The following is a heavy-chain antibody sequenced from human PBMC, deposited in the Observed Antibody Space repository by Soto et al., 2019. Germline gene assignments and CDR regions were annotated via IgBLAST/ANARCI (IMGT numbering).Heavy chain of an antibody. CDR1: GFTFSNYA. J-gene: IGHJ4*02. V-gene: IGHV3-64*01. Sequence: EVQLVESGGGLVQPGGSLRLSCAASGFTFSNYAMHWVRQAPGKGLEYVSTISSNGGSTYYANSVKGRFTISRDNSKTTLYLQMASLRAEDVAVYYCARGGAQFDYWRQGTLVTVSS. D-gene: IGHD1-26*01. CDR2: ISSNGGST. CDR3: ARGGAQFDY.